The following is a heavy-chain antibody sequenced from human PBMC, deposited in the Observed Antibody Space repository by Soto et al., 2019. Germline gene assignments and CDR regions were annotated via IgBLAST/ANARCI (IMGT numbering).Heavy chain of an antibody. D-gene: IGHD6-6*01. Sequence: QVQLVQSGAEVKKPGASVKVSCKASGYTFTSYGISWVRQAPGQGLEWMGWISAYNGNTNYAQKLQGRVTMTTDTSTSTAYMELRSLRSDDTAVYYCARATSIHFWWRSPGDYSSSSHFDYWGQGTLVTVSS. V-gene: IGHV1-18*04. CDR3: ARATSIHFWWRSPGDYSSSSHFDY. CDR1: GYTFTSYG. CDR2: ISAYNGNT. J-gene: IGHJ4*02.